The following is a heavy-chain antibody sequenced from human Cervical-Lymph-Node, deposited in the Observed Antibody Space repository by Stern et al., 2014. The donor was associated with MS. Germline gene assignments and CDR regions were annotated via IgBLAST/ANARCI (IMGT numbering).Heavy chain of an antibody. CDR2: IHTIGTT. V-gene: IGHV3-66*01. Sequence: VQLVQSGGGLVQPGGSLRLSCEASGFPVSASYMNWVRQAPGKGLEWVSRIHTIGTTHYADSAKGRFTISRANAKNALYLQMESLRVEDTAVYYCAREIAGRRFEDWGRGTLVAVSP. D-gene: IGHD6-6*01. CDR3: AREIAGRRFED. J-gene: IGHJ4*02. CDR1: GFPVSASY.